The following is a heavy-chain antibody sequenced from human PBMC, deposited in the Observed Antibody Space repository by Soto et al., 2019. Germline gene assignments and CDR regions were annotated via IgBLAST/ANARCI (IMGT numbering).Heavy chain of an antibody. CDR3: ARGYLYCGGDCYLQQGSGFDY. Sequence: PSETLSLTCTVSGGSISSGDYYWSWIRQPPGKGLEWIGYIYYSGSTYYNPSLKSRVTISVDTSKNQFSLRLSSVTAADTAVYYCARGYLYCGGDCYLQQGSGFDYWGQGTLVTVS. J-gene: IGHJ4*02. CDR2: IYYSGST. V-gene: IGHV4-30-4*01. D-gene: IGHD2-21*02. CDR1: GGSISSGDYY.